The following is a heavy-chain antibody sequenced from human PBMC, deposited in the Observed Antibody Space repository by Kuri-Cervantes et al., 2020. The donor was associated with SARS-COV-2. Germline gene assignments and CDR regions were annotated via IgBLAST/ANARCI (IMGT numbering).Heavy chain of an antibody. D-gene: IGHD6-19*01. J-gene: IGHJ4*02. CDR3: ARHLFAGIAVAGTWVDY. CDR2: NYHSGST. Sequence: ESLKISCTVSGGSISSYYWSWIRQPPGKGLEWIGSNYHSGSTYYNPSLKSRVTISVDTSKNQFSLKLSSVTAADTAVYYCARHLFAGIAVAGTWVDYWGQGTLVTVSS. V-gene: IGHV4-59*08. CDR1: GGSISSYY.